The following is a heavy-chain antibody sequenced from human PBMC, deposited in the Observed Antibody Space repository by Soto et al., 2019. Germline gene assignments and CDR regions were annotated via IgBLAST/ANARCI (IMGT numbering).Heavy chain of an antibody. CDR3: ARRVVVVTATNHNWFDP. Sequence: SETLSLTCTVSGGSISSSYYYWGWIRQPPGKGLEWIGSIYYSGSTYYNPSLKSRVTISIDTFKDQFSLKLSSVTATDTAVYYCARRVVVVTATNHNWFDPWGQGTLVTVSS. V-gene: IGHV4-39*01. CDR1: GGSISSSYYY. CDR2: IYYSGST. J-gene: IGHJ5*02. D-gene: IGHD2-15*01.